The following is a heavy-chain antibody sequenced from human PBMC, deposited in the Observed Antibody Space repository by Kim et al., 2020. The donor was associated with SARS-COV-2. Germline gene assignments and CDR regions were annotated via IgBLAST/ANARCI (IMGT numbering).Heavy chain of an antibody. CDR1: GFTFGDYA. CDR2: IRSKAYGGTT. Sequence: GGSLRLSCTASGFTFGDYAMSWVRQAPGKGLEWVGFIRSKAYGGTTEYAASVKGRFTISRDDSKSIAYLQMNSLKTEDTAVYYCTRVFGSGSYYKKESFFDYWGQGTLVTVSS. D-gene: IGHD3-10*01. V-gene: IGHV3-49*04. CDR3: TRVFGSGSYYKKESFFDY. J-gene: IGHJ4*02.